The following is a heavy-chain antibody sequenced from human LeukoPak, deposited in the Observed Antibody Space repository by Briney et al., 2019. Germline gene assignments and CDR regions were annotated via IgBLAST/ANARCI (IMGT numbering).Heavy chain of an antibody. CDR2: IYYSGST. CDR3: ARQDQDRWYRYYFGY. J-gene: IGHJ4*02. D-gene: IGHD6-13*01. CDR1: GGSISSYY. V-gene: IGHV4-59*08. Sequence: PSETLSLTCTVSGGSISSYYWSWIRQPPGKGLEWIGYIYYSGSTKYNPSLKSRVTISVDTSKNQFSLKLSSVTAADTAVYYCARQDQDRWYRYYFGYWGQGTLVTVSS.